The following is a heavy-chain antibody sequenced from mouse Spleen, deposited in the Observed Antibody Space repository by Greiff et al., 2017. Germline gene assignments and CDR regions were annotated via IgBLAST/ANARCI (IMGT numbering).Heavy chain of an antibody. Sequence: QVQLQQSGPELVKPGASVKISCKASGYAFSSSWMNWVKQRPGKGLEWIGRIYPGDGDTNYNGKFKGKATLTADKSSSTAYMQLSSLTSEDSAVYFCARGGLSYAMDYWGQGTSVTVSS. CDR3: ARGGLSYAMDY. V-gene: IGHV1-82*01. CDR1: GYAFSSSW. CDR2: IYPGDGDT. J-gene: IGHJ4*01. D-gene: IGHD2-2*01.